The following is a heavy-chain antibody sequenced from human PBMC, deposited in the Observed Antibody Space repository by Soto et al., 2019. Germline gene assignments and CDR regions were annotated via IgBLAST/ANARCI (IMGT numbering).Heavy chain of an antibody. V-gene: IGHV3-9*01. CDR1: GFTFDDYA. D-gene: IGHD2-21*01. Sequence: GPSLPLSSPASGFTFDDYAMHWVRQAPGKGLEWVSGISSNSVSIGYADSVKGRFTISRDNAKNSLYLQLNSLRAEDTAVYYCARDIGGESYYYYGMDVWGQGTPVTVS. CDR2: ISSNSVSI. J-gene: IGHJ6*02. CDR3: ARDIGGESYYYYGMDV.